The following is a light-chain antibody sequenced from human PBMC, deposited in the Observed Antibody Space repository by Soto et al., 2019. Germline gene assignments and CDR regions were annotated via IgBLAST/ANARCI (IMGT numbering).Light chain of an antibody. CDR1: SSVVGGYNY. Sequence: QYVLTQPASVSGSPGQSIAISSTGTSSVVGGYNYVSWYQQHPGKAPKLMIYDVTNRPSGVSNRFSGSKSGNTASLTISGLQAEDEADYYCSSYTSSTTYVFGTGTKVTVL. V-gene: IGLV2-14*03. J-gene: IGLJ1*01. CDR2: DVT. CDR3: SSYTSSTTYV.